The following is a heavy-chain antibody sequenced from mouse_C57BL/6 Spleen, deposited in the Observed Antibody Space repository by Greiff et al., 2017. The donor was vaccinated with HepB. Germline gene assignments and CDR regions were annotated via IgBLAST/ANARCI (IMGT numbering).Heavy chain of an antibody. CDR2: IYPGDGDT. V-gene: IGHV1-82*01. D-gene: IGHD2-4*01. J-gene: IGHJ2*01. Sequence: QVQLQQSGPELVKPGASVKISCKASGYAFSSSWMNWVKQRPGKGLEWIGRIYPGDGDTNYNGKFKGKATLTADKSSSTAYMQLSSLTSEDSAVYFCARKRGYDYAFDYWGQGTTLTVSS. CDR3: ARKRGYDYAFDY. CDR1: GYAFSSSW.